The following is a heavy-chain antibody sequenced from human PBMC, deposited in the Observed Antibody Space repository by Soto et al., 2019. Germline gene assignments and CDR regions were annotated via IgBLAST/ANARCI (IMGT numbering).Heavy chain of an antibody. CDR2: ISGGGDST. V-gene: IGHV3-23*01. CDR3: AKDFQRQEYSGPPFDY. Sequence: PGGSLRLSCAASGFTFSIYAMSWVRQAPGQGLEWVSAISGGGDSTSYADSVKGRFTISRDNSRNTLYLQMNSLRAEDTAVYYCAKDFQRQEYSGPPFDYWGQGTLVTVSS. J-gene: IGHJ4*02. CDR1: GFTFSIYA. D-gene: IGHD6-6*01.